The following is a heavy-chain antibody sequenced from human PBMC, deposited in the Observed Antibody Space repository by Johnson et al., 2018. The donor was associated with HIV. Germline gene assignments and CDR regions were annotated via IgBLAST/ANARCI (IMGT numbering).Heavy chain of an antibody. V-gene: IGHV3-66*01. D-gene: IGHD5-18*01. CDR2: SYSGGST. J-gene: IGHJ3*01. CDR3: ARVDTAMTYDAFDV. CDR1: GSIFSNYA. Sequence: VQLVQSRRGVVQRVRSLRLSCAASGSIFSNYAMFCLRQVRSEGRHWGAASYSGGSTYYADSGNARFTLSRDNSKNTLYLQMNSLRAEDTAVYYCARVDTAMTYDAFDVWGQGTMVTVSS.